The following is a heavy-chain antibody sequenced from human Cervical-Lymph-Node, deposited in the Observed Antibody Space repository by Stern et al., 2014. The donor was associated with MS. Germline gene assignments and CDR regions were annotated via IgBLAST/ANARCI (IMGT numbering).Heavy chain of an antibody. J-gene: IGHJ4*02. V-gene: IGHV3-23*04. CDR2: ISGSGDST. CDR3: AKEGILVASFDY. D-gene: IGHD6-19*01. CDR1: GFTFSSYA. Sequence: DQLVQSGGSLVQPGGSLRLSCAASGFTFSSYAMSWARQAPGKGLEWVSAISGSGDSTYYADSVKGRFTISRDNSKNTLYLQMNSLRADDTAVYYCAKEGILVASFDYWGQGTLVTVSS.